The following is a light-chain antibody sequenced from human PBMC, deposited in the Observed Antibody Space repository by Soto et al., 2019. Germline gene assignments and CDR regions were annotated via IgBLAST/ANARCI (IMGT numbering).Light chain of an antibody. Sequence: IQMTQSPSSLSASVGDRVTITCRASQGVRDDVGWYQQKPGKAPKLLIYLQSGVPSRFSGSGSGTDFTLTISGLQPEDFATYYCLQESNYPLTFCGGTKVEIK. V-gene: IGKV1-6*01. CDR3: LQESNYPLT. J-gene: IGKJ4*01. CDR1: QGVRDD.